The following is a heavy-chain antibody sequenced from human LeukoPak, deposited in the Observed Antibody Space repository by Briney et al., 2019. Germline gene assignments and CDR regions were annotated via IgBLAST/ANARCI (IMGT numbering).Heavy chain of an antibody. D-gene: IGHD6-6*01. J-gene: IGHJ4*02. V-gene: IGHV1-2*02. Sequence: ASVKVSCKASGYTFTGYYMHWVRQAPGQGLEWMGWINPNSGGANYAQKFQGRVTMTRDTSISTAYMELSRLRSDDTAVYYCARDRVPYSSSTDFDYWGQGTLVTVSS. CDR1: GYTFTGYY. CDR3: ARDRVPYSSSTDFDY. CDR2: INPNSGGA.